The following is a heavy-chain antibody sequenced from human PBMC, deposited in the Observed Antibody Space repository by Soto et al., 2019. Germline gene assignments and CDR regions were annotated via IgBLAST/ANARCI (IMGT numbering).Heavy chain of an antibody. CDR2: IYYSGST. J-gene: IGHJ4*02. D-gene: IGHD6-19*01. CDR1: GDSIRSSNHY. V-gene: IGHV4-39*01. Sequence: QLQLQESGPGLVRPSETLSLTCTVSGDSIRSSNHYWGWIRQPPGKGLEWIGNIYYSGSTYYNPSLKSRVTVSVDTSKNQFSLKLISVTAADTAVYYCATQVSVPAYYFAYWGQGALVTVSS. CDR3: ATQVSVPAYYFAY.